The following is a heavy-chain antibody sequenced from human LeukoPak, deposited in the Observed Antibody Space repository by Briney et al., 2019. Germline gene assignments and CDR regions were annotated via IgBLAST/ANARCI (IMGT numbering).Heavy chain of an antibody. CDR1: SGSVSSDY. Sequence: SETLSLTCTVSSGSVSSDYWSWIRQPPGKGLEWVGYIFSNGNTEYSPSLKSRATISVDSSKNQFSLKLSSVTAADTAVYYCARTTEGGYTYDYFYYYYMDVWGKGTTVTISS. CDR3: ARTTEGGYTYDYFYYYYMDV. V-gene: IGHV4-59*02. CDR2: IFSNGNT. D-gene: IGHD5-18*01. J-gene: IGHJ6*03.